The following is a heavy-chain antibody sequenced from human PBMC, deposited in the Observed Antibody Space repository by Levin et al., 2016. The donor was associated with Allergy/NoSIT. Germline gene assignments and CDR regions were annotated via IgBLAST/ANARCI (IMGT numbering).Heavy chain of an antibody. CDR3: AKDSNVEMATITAGTDY. D-gene: IGHD5-24*01. Sequence: GESLKISCATSGFTFNNFAMHWVRQAPGKGLEWVAVISYDGSNKYYADSVKGRFTISRDNSKNTLYLQMNSLRAEDTAVYYCAKDSNVEMATITAGTDYWGQGTLVTVSS. CDR1: GFTFNNFA. J-gene: IGHJ4*02. CDR2: ISYDGSNK. V-gene: IGHV3-30*18.